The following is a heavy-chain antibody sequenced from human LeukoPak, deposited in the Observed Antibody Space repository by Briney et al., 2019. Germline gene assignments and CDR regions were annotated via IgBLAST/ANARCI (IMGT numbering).Heavy chain of an antibody. V-gene: IGHV3-48*03. CDR3: ARGRISAEIAYYYGMDV. CDR2: ISSSGSTI. Sequence: GGSLRLSCAASGFTFSKYEMNWVRQAPGKGLEWVSYISSSGSTIYYADSVKGRFTISRDNAKTSLHLQMNSLRAEDTAVYYCARGRISAEIAYYYGMDVWGKGTTVTVSS. J-gene: IGHJ6*04. D-gene: IGHD6-6*01. CDR1: GFTFSKYE.